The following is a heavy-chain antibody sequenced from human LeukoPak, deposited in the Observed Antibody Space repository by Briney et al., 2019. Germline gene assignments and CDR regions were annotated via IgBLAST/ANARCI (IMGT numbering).Heavy chain of an antibody. J-gene: IGHJ4*02. Sequence: SETLSLTCTVSGGSLSSSSYSWDWIRQPPGKGLEWIGNIYDSGSTNYNPSLKSRVTISVDTSKNQCSLKLSSVTAADTAVYYCARQSISGSSLSYFDYWGQGTLVNVSS. V-gene: IGHV4-61*01. CDR2: IYDSGST. CDR3: ARQSISGSSLSYFDY. D-gene: IGHD3-22*01. CDR1: GGSLSSSSYS.